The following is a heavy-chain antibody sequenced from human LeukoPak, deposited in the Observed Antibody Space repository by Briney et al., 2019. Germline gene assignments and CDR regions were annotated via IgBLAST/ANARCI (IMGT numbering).Heavy chain of an antibody. CDR3: ARGRGYSYGFIVY. D-gene: IGHD5-18*01. CDR2: ISYDGSNK. V-gene: IGHV3-30-3*01. CDR1: GFTFSSYA. Sequence: GGSLRLSCAASGFTFSSYAMHWVRQAPGKGLEGVAVISYDGSNKYYADSVKGRFTISRDNSKNTLYLQMNSLRAEDTAVYYCARGRGYSYGFIVYWGQGTLVTVSS. J-gene: IGHJ4*02.